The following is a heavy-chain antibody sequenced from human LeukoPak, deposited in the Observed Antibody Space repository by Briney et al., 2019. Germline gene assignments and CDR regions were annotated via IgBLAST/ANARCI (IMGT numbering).Heavy chain of an antibody. D-gene: IGHD6-19*01. CDR3: APSVAGHFDP. V-gene: IGHV3-48*04. CDR2: ITNSGSSI. Sequence: GRSLRLSCAASGFTFSSYSMNWVRQAPGKGLEWISYITNSGSSIYYADSVKGRFTVSRDNAKSSLYLQMNSLRAEDTAMYYCAPSVAGHFDPWGQGTLVIVSS. J-gene: IGHJ5*02. CDR1: GFTFSSYS.